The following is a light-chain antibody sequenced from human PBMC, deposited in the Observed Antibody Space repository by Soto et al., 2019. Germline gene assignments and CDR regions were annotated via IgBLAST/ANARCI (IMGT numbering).Light chain of an antibody. CDR2: KAS. CDR3: QQYHSYSLT. CDR1: QSISSW. Sequence: DIQMTQSPASLSASVGDRVSITCRASQSISSWLAWYQQKQGKAPKLLIYKASSLEGGVPSRFSGSGSGTDITLTISSLQPDDFATYYCQQYHSYSLTFGGGTKVDIK. V-gene: IGKV1-5*03. J-gene: IGKJ4*01.